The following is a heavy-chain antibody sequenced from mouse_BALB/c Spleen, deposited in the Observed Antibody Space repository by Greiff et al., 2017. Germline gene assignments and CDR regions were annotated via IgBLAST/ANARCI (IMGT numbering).Heavy chain of an antibody. D-gene: IGHD1-1*01. Sequence: VKLVESGPGLVQPSQSLSITCTVSGFSLTSYGVHWVRQSPGKGLEWLGVIWSGGSTDYNAAFISRLSISKDNSKSQVFFKMNSLQANDTAIYYCARHGSSYDYAMDYWGQGTSVTVSS. V-gene: IGHV2-2*02. CDR3: ARHGSSYDYAMDY. CDR1: GFSLTSYG. CDR2: IWSGGST. J-gene: IGHJ4*01.